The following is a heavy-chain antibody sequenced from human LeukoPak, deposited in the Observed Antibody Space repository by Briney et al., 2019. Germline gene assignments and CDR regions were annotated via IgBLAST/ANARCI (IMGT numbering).Heavy chain of an antibody. CDR1: GFNFSKTD. D-gene: IGHD6-13*01. CDR3: ASRTSWYYGLDV. J-gene: IGHJ6*02. Sequence: PGGSLKLSCVASGFNFSKTDMHRVRQSTGKSLEWVSGIGSTGDTTYPGSVKGRFTISREIGKNSLYLQINSLRAEDTAVYYCASRTSWYYGLDVWGQGTTVTVSS. CDR2: IGSTGDT. V-gene: IGHV3-13*01.